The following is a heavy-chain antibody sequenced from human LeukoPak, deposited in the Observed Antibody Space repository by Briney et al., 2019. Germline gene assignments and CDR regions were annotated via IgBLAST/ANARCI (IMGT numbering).Heavy chain of an antibody. CDR3: VRDVGYFHFDS. Sequence: GGSLRLSCAASGFSFGSFWMTWIRQAPGKGLEWVGHINEDGSQTNYIDSVTGRFTISRDNTKDSLYLQMNSLRAEDTAVYFCVRDVGYFHFDSWARESWSPSLQ. CDR1: GFSFGSFW. CDR2: INEDGSQT. D-gene: IGHD1-1*01. V-gene: IGHV3-7*01. J-gene: IGHJ4*02.